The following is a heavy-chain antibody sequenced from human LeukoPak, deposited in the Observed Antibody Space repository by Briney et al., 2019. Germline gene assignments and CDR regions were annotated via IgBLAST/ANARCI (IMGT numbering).Heavy chain of an antibody. CDR3: AKDRHPARTDGYYFDY. J-gene: IGHJ4*02. CDR1: AFTFSSYG. V-gene: IGHV3-30*18. CDR2: ISYDANNK. D-gene: IGHD5-24*01. Sequence: GRSLRLSCAASAFTFSSYGMHWVRQAPGKGLEWVAFISYDANNKYYADSVKGRFTISRDNSKNTLSLQMNSLRAGDTAVYYCAKDRHPARTDGYYFDYWGQGSLVTVSS.